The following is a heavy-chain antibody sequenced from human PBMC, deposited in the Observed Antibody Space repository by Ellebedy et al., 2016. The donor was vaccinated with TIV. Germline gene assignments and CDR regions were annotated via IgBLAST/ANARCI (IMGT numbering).Heavy chain of an antibody. V-gene: IGHV4-34*01. Sequence: MPSETLSLTCAVYGGSFSGYYWSWIRQPPGKGLEWIGEINHSGRTNYNPSLKSRVTISVDTSKNQFSLKLSSVTAADTAVYYYASGPEEADYYDSSGYQRPFDYWGQGTLVTVSS. CDR3: ASGPEEADYYDSSGYQRPFDY. D-gene: IGHD3-22*01. CDR1: GGSFSGYY. CDR2: INHSGRT. J-gene: IGHJ4*02.